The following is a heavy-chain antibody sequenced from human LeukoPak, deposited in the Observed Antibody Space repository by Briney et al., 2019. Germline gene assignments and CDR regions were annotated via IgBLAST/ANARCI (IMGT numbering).Heavy chain of an antibody. V-gene: IGHV4-4*02. CDR2: IYHSGST. D-gene: IGHD3-10*01. CDR3: ARGGVGHDY. CDR1: GGSISSSNW. J-gene: IGHJ4*02. Sequence: SETLSLTCAVSGGSISSSNWWSWVRQPPGKGLEWIGEIYHSGSTNYNPSLKSRVTISVDTSKNQFSLKVSPVTAADTAVYYCARGGVGHDYWGQGTLVTVSS.